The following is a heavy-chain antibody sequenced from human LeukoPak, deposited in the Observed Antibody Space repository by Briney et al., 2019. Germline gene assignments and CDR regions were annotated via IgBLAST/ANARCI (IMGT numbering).Heavy chain of an antibody. CDR2: IYISGST. Sequence: PSETLSLTCTLSGASINGNYWSWIPQRPGRGRGWIGRIYISGSTNYNYSLQSRVTMSVDTSKTQFSLKLTSVTAADTAVYYCARALNPLPGTYYFDYWGQGTLVTVS. J-gene: IGHJ4*02. CDR3: ARALNPLPGTYYFDY. D-gene: IGHD2-15*01. V-gene: IGHV4-4*07. CDR1: GASINGNY.